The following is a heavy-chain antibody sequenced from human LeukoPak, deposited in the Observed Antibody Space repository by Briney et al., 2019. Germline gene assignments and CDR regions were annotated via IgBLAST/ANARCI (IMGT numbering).Heavy chain of an antibody. CDR2: ISYDGSNK. CDR3: AKGRTYYDILTGYPLDY. D-gene: IGHD3-9*01. Sequence: PGGSLRLSCAASGFTFSSYGMHWVRQAPGKGLEWVAVISYDGSNKYYADSVKGRFTISRDNSKNTLYLQMNSLRAEGTAVYYCAKGRTYYDILTGYPLDYWGQGTLVTVSS. J-gene: IGHJ4*02. CDR1: GFTFSSYG. V-gene: IGHV3-30*18.